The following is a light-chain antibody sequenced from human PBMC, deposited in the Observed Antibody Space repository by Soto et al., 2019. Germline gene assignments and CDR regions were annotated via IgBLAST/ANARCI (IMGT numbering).Light chain of an antibody. V-gene: IGKV1-33*01. J-gene: IGKJ3*01. CDR3: QHYDHLLPVFT. Sequence: DIQMSQSSTSLSAFAGDRVIITCQASQDISYYLNWYQQRPGKAPKLLIYDASNLATGVPSRFSGSRSGTDFTLTIHSLQPEDVATYYCQHYDHLLPVFTFGPGTKVEIK. CDR1: QDISYY. CDR2: DAS.